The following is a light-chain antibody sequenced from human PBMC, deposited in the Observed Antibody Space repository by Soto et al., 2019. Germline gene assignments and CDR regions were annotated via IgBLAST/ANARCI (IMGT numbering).Light chain of an antibody. CDR2: DAS. V-gene: IGKV3-20*01. J-gene: IGKJ1*01. Sequence: IVLTQSPGTLSLSPGERVTLSCRASQSVRGNYVAWYQQKPGQAPRLLFHDASSRATGIPDRFSGSGSGTDFTLTINRLEPEDXXXXXXQXYXYSPVTFGQGTKVEIK. CDR1: QSVRGNY. CDR3: QXYXYSPVT.